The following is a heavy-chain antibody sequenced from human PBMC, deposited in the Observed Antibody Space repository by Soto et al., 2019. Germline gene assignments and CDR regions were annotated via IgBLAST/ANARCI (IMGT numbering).Heavy chain of an antibody. D-gene: IGHD3-3*01. V-gene: IGHV3-33*01. J-gene: IGHJ6*02. Sequence: QVQVVESGGGVVQPGRSLRLSCAASGFTFSSFGMHWVRQAPGKGLEWVSLIWYDGSKKSYGDSVKGRFTISRDNSRNTVYWQMNSLRADDTAVYYCARDGSYYSLWSGYYPSRNGMDVWGQGTTVTVSS. CDR3: ARDGSYYSLWSGYYPSRNGMDV. CDR1: GFTFSSFG. CDR2: IWYDGSKK.